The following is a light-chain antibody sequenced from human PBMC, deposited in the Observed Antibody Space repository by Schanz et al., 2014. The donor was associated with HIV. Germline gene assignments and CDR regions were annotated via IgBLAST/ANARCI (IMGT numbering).Light chain of an antibody. J-gene: IGKJ1*01. Sequence: DIVMPQSPDSLAVSLGERATINCKSSLSVLHFADNKNYLSWYQQKPGQPPKLLIYWASTRDSGVPDRFSGSGSATDFTLTISSLQSEDFAVYYCQQYDNWPTWTFGPGTKVEVK. CDR3: QQYDNWPTWT. CDR2: WAS. V-gene: IGKV4-1*01. CDR1: LSVLHFADNKNY.